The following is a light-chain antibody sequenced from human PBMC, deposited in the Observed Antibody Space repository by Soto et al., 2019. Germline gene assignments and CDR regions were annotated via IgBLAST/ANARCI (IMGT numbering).Light chain of an antibody. CDR2: AAS. V-gene: IGKV1-39*01. CDR1: QTIMTY. CDR3: QQSYNSPQT. J-gene: IGKJ1*01. Sequence: DIQMAQSPSSLSASVGDEGTITCGASQTIMTYLNWYQLKPGKPPRLLIYAASSLQSGVPSRFSGSGSGTDFTLTISSLQPEDFATYSCQQSYNSPQTFGQGTKVDIK.